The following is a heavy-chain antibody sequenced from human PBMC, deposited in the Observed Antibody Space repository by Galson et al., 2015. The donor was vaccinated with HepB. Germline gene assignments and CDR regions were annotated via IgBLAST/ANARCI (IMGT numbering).Heavy chain of an antibody. V-gene: IGHV4-31*01. J-gene: IGHJ4*02. CDR2: IYYSGST. CDR3: ARDAFRSPSDY. CDR1: GGSISSGGYY. Sequence: TLSLTCTVSGGSISSGGYYWSWIRQHPGKGLEWIGYIYYSGSTYYNPSLKNQVTISVDTSKNQFSLKLSSVTAADTAVYYCARDAFRSPSDYWGQGTLVTVSS.